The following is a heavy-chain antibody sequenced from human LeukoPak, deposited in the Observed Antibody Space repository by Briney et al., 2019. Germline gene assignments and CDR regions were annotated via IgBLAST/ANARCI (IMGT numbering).Heavy chain of an antibody. V-gene: IGHV4-31*03. CDR3: ARVDTMVRGVINWFDP. D-gene: IGHD3-10*01. CDR1: GGTINSVGNY. CDR2: IYYSGNT. Sequence: SETLSLTCTVSGGTINSVGNYWSWVRQYPGKGLEWIGNIYYSGNTYYNPSLNSRLTISVDTSKNQFSLRLDSVTAADTAVYYCARVDTMVRGVINWFDPWGQGTLVIVSS. J-gene: IGHJ5*02.